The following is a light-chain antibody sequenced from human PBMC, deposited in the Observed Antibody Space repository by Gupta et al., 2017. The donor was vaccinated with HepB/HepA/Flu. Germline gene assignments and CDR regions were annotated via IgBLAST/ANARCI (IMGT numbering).Light chain of an antibody. CDR1: SSDVGSHNL. CDR2: EVT. J-gene: IGLJ2*01. V-gene: IGLV2-23*02. Sequence: QSALTQPASVSGSPGQSITISCTGTSSDVGSHNLVSWYQQHPGKAPKLMIYEVTKRPSGVSNRFSGSKSGNTASLTISGLQAEDEADYYCCSYGGISTYVVFGGGTKLTVL. CDR3: CSYGGISTYVV.